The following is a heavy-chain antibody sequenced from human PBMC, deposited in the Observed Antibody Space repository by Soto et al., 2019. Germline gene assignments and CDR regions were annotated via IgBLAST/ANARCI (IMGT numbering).Heavy chain of an antibody. CDR3: ARSAPYDY. V-gene: IGHV1-46*01. CDR1: GYTFTNYY. J-gene: IGHJ4*02. CDR2: INPNGGST. Sequence: QVQLMQSGAEVKKPGASVSVSCKASGYTFTNYYVHWVRQAPGQGLEWMGFINPNGGSTTYAQKFQGRFTVTTDTYTRTVYMQSSSLRSEDTAVFYCARSAPYDYWGQGTLVTVSS.